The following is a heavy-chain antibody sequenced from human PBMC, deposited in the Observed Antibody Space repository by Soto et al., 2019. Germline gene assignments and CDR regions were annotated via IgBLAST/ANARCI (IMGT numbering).Heavy chain of an antibody. Sequence: PGGSLRLSCAASGFTFSIRGMHWVRQTPGKGLEWVAVISNDGNKKYYVESVEGRFSISRDNSKSIVYLQMNNVRIEDTAKYYCAKDKVPYYDSWSGQRCFDQWRRGTKVTVS. D-gene: IGHD3-3*01. CDR1: GFTFSIRG. CDR2: ISNDGNKK. CDR3: AKDKVPYYDSWSGQRCFDQ. J-gene: IGHJ5*02. V-gene: IGHV3-30*18.